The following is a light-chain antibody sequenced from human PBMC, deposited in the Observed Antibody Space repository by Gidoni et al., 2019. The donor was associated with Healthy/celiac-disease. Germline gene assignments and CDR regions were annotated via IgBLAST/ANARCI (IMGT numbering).Light chain of an antibody. CDR3: QAYDSSLSGYVV. V-gene: IGLV1-40*01. Sequence: QSVLTPPPSVPGAPVQTATISCTGSSANIGAGYDVHWDQQLPGKAPKILIYGKSNRPSGGPDRFSGSKSGTSASLAITGLQAEDEADYYCQAYDSSLSGYVVFGGGTKLXVX. J-gene: IGLJ2*01. CDR2: GKS. CDR1: SANIGAGYD.